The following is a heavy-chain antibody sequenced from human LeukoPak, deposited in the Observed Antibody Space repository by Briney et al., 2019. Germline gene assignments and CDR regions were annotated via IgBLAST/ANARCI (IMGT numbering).Heavy chain of an antibody. CDR2: ISGSGGST. CDR3: AKVKAGTGGDY. V-gene: IGHV3-23*01. D-gene: IGHD6-19*01. Sequence: GGSLRLSCAASGFTFSSYWMNWARQAPGKGLEWVSAISGSGGSTYYADSVKGRFTISRDNSKNTLYLQMNSLRAEDTAVYYCAKVKAGTGGDYWGQGTLVTVSS. J-gene: IGHJ4*02. CDR1: GFTFSSYW.